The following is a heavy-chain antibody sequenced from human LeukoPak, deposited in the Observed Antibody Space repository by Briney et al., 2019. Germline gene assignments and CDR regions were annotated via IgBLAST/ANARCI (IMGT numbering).Heavy chain of an antibody. J-gene: IGHJ4*02. V-gene: IGHV3-7*01. CDR3: ARDRDILLWFGELLGYFDY. D-gene: IGHD3-10*01. CDR2: IKQDGSEK. CDR1: GFTFSSYW. Sequence: PGGSLRLSCAASGFTFSSYWMSWVRQAPGKGLEWVANIKQDGSEKYYVDSVKGRFTISRDNAKNSLYLQMNSLRAEDTAVYYCARDRDILLWFGELLGYFDYWGQGTLVTVSS.